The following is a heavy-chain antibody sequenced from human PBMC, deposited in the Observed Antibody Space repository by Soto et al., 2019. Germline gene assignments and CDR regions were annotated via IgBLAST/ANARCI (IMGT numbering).Heavy chain of an antibody. V-gene: IGHV1-18*01. Sequence: GASVKVSCKASGYTFTSYGISWVRQAPGQGLEWMGWISAYNGNTNYAQKLQGRVTMTTDTSTSTVYMELSSLRSEDTAVYYCARVVVPAASAPYGMDVWGQGTTVTVSS. D-gene: IGHD2-2*01. CDR3: ARVVVPAASAPYGMDV. CDR2: ISAYNGNT. J-gene: IGHJ6*02. CDR1: GYTFTSYG.